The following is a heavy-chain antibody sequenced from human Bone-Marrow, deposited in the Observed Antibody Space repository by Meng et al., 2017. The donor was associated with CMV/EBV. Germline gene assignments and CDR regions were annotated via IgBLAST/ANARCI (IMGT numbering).Heavy chain of an antibody. CDR2: ISSSSRSI. J-gene: IGHJ4*02. D-gene: IGHD6-19*01. Sequence: SGFPFSRYSMNWVRQAPGKGLEWFSSISSSSRSISYADSVKGRFTISRDNAKNSLYLQMNSLRAEDTAVYYCARQLRIAVAGILFDYWGQGTLVTVSS. CDR1: GFPFSRYS. V-gene: IGHV3-21*01. CDR3: ARQLRIAVAGILFDY.